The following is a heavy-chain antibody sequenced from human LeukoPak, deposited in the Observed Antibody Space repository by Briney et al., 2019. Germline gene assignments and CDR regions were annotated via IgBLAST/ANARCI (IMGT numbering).Heavy chain of an antibody. CDR3: VRGVGVSRFNYLDS. V-gene: IGHV3-66*01. J-gene: IGHJ4*02. CDR1: GFTVSDNH. Sequence: PGGSLRLSCAASGFTVSDNHMTCVRQAPGKGLECVSVIFGGGDTHYADSVKSRFTISRDNSKNTLYLQMNSLRDDDTAVYYCVRGVGVSRFNYLDSWGQGTLVIVSS. CDR2: IFGGGDT. D-gene: IGHD6-13*01.